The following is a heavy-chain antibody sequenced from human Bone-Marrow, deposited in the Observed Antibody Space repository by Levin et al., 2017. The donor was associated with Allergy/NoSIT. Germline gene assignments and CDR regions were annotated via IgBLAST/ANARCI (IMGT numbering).Heavy chain of an antibody. J-gene: IGHJ3*02. V-gene: IGHV3-21*01. CDR1: GFTISTYS. Sequence: GESLKISCAASGFTISTYSMNWVRQAPGKGLEWVSSISSSSSHIYFADSVKGRFAISRDKAKNSLFLQMKSLRGEDTAVYYCARGDDAFDIWGQGTMVTVSS. CDR2: ISSSSSHI. CDR3: ARGDDAFDI.